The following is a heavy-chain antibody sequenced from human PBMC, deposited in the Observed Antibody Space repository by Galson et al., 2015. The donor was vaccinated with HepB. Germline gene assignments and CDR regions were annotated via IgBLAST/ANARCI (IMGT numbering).Heavy chain of an antibody. D-gene: IGHD6-19*01. V-gene: IGHV2-70*11. CDR3: ARISAVAGTGWFDP. CDR1: GFSLSTSGMC. J-gene: IGHJ5*02. Sequence: PALVKPTQTLTLTCTFSGFSLSTSGMCVSWIRQPPGKALEWLARIDWDDDKYYSTSLKTRLTISKDTSKNQVVLTMTNMDPVDTATYYCARISAVAGTGWFDPWGQGTLVTVSS. CDR2: IDWDDDK.